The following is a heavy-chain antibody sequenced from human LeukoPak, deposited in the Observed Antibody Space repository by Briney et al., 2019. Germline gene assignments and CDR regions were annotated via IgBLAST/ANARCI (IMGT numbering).Heavy chain of an antibody. V-gene: IGHV4-34*01. Sequence: SETLSLTCAVYGGSFSGYYWSWVRQPPGKGLEWIGEINHSGSTNYNPSLKSRVTISVDTSKNQFSLKLSSVTAADTAVYYCARGRGYSSSWYHYWGQGTLVTVSS. CDR1: GGSFSGYY. CDR3: ARGRGYSSSWYHY. J-gene: IGHJ4*02. CDR2: INHSGST. D-gene: IGHD6-13*01.